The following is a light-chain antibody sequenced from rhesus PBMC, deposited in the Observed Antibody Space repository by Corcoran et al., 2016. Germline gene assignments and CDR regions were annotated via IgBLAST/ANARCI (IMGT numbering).Light chain of an antibody. CDR3: SSYAGSNTYI. CDR1: SSDIGGYNY. V-gene: IGLV2-32*02. Sequence: QAALTQPRSVSGSPGQSVTISCTGTSSDIGGYNYVSWYQQHPGTAPKLMIYEVSKRPSGVSDRFSGSKSGNTASLTISGLQAEDEADYYCSSYAGSNTYIFGAGTRLTDL. J-gene: IGLJ1*01. CDR2: EVS.